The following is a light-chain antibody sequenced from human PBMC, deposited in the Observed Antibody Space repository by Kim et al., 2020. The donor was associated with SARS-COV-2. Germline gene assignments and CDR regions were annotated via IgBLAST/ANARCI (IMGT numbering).Light chain of an antibody. CDR2: EDN. CDR1: SDSIASNY. CDR3: QSYENNYWV. J-gene: IGLJ3*02. Sequence: NFMLTQPHSVSESPGKTITISCTRSSDSIASNYVQWYQQRPGSAPTPVIYEDNQRPSGVPDRFSGSVDSSSNSASLTISGLRTEDEADYYCQSYENNYWVFGGGTQLTVL. V-gene: IGLV6-57*03.